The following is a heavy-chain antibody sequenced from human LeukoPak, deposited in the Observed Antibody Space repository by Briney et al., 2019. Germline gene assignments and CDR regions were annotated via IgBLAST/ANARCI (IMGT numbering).Heavy chain of an antibody. CDR1: GGSISSSSYY. V-gene: IGHV4-61*05. Sequence: PSETLSLTCTVSGGSISSSSYYWGWIRQPPGKGLEWIGYIYYSGSTNYNPSLKSRVTISVDTSKNQFSLKLSSVTAADTAVYYCARQAGSDYYDSSGYYEAYFDYWGQGTLVTVSS. CDR3: ARQAGSDYYDSSGYYEAYFDY. J-gene: IGHJ4*02. CDR2: IYYSGST. D-gene: IGHD3-22*01.